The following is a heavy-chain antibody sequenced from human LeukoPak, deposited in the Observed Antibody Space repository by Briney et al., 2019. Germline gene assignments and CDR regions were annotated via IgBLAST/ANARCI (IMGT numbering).Heavy chain of an antibody. J-gene: IGHJ3*02. D-gene: IGHD2-2*01. V-gene: IGHV1-18*04. CDR3: AREVEIVVVPAAYDAFDI. CDR1: GYTFTSYG. Sequence: GASVKVSCKASGYTFTSYGITWVRRAPGQGLEWMGWISAYNGNTNYAQKLQGRVTMTTDTSTSTAYMELRSLRSDDTAVYYCAREVEIVVVPAAYDAFDIWGQGTMVTVSS. CDR2: ISAYNGNT.